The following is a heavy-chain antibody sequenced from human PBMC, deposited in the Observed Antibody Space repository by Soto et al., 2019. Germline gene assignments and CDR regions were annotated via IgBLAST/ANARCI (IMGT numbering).Heavy chain of an antibody. J-gene: IGHJ4*02. CDR2: IYWDDTK. CDR3: AHAYGGRSLY. V-gene: IGHV2-5*02. D-gene: IGHD1-26*01. Sequence: QITLKESGPTLVKPTQTLTLTCTFSGFSLPTDRVCVGWIRQPPGKALEWLAVIYWDDTKTYRPSLKSRLTITTDTSKNQVALTMTDMAPVDTATYYCAHAYGGRSLYWGQGTLVTVSS. CDR1: GFSLPTDRVC.